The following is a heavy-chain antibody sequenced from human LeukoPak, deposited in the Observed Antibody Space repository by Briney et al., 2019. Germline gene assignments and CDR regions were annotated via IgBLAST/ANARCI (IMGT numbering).Heavy chain of an antibody. D-gene: IGHD5-12*01. J-gene: IGHJ4*02. V-gene: IGHV4-59*01. CDR1: GGSISSYY. CDR3: ASLGYSGYGLGY. Sequence: SETLSLTCTVSGGSISSYYWSWIRQPPGKGLEWIGYIYYSGSTNYNPSLKSRVTISVDTSKNQFSLKLSSVTAADTAVYYCASLGYSGYGLGYWGQGTLVTVSS. CDR2: IYYSGST.